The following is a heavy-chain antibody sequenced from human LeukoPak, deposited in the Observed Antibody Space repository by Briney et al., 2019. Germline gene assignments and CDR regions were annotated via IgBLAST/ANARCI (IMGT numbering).Heavy chain of an antibody. V-gene: IGHV4-59*01. Sequence: SETLSLTCTVSDGSISSYYWSWIRQPPGKGLEWIGYIYYSGSTNYNPSLKSRVTISVDTSKNQFSLKLSSVTAADTAVYYCARGLSLTMVRGAGYYFDYWGQGTLVTVSS. D-gene: IGHD3-10*01. CDR1: DGSISSYY. J-gene: IGHJ4*02. CDR2: IYYSGST. CDR3: ARGLSLTMVRGAGYYFDY.